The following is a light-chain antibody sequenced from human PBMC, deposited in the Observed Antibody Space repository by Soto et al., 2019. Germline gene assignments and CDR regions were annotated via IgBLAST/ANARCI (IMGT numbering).Light chain of an antibody. J-gene: IGLJ2*01. Sequence: QSALTQPASASGSPGQSIAISCTGTSSDVGAYDFVSWYQQHPGKAPKVMIYDVNHRPSGVSDRFSGSKSGNTASLTISGLQAEDEADYFCSSYTTTRSVLFGGGTKLTVL. CDR2: DVN. CDR3: SSYTTTRSVL. CDR1: SSDVGAYDF. V-gene: IGLV2-14*01.